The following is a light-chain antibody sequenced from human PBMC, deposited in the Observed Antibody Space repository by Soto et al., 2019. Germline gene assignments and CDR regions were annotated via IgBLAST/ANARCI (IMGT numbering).Light chain of an antibody. V-gene: IGKV1-39*01. J-gene: IGKJ2*01. CDR2: TTS. CDR1: QNIDIY. CDR3: HQSYITPPA. Sequence: DVQMTQSPSSLSASVGNRATITCRASQNIDIYLNWYQQKPGRTPTILIYTTSRLQSGVPTRFSGSGSGTDFTLTISNLQPEDFATYPCHQSYITPPAFGQGTKVDIK.